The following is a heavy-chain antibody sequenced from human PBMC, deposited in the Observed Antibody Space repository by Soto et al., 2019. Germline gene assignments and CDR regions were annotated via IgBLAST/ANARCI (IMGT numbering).Heavy chain of an antibody. Sequence: PSETLSLTCTVSGGSISSDFWSWIRQPPGKGLEWIGYISISGSTDYSPSLKSRATISADTSRNQFSLKLRSVNTADSAVYFCARGREDFHAGSVPRWKWLAPWGQGTLVTVS. D-gene: IGHD1-26*01. CDR3: ARGREDFHAGSVPRWKWLAP. CDR1: GGSISSDF. J-gene: IGHJ5*02. V-gene: IGHV4-59*01. CDR2: ISISGST.